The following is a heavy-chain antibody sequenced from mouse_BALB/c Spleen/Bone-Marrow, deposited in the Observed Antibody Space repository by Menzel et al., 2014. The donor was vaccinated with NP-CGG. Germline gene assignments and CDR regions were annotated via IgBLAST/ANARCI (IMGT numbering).Heavy chain of an antibody. CDR3: ARKGAMITHYYAMDY. Sequence: EVKLVESGGGLVQPGGSRKLSCAASGFTFSSFGMHWVRQAPEKGLEWVAYISNGSSTIYYADTVKGRFTISRDNPKNTLFLQMTSLRSEDTAMYYCARKGAMITHYYAMDYWGQGTSDTVSS. V-gene: IGHV5-17*02. CDR2: ISNGSSTI. CDR1: GFTFSSFG. D-gene: IGHD2-4*01. J-gene: IGHJ4*01.